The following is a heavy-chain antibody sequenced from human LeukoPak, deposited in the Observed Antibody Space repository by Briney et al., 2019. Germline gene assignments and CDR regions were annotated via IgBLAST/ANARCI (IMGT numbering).Heavy chain of an antibody. CDR1: GFTFSNYG. CDR3: AKVEEYCSSTSCHDY. Sequence: GGSLRLSCAASGFTFSNYGMHWVRQAPGKGLEWVSFIQYDGSNKYYVDSVKGRFTISRDNSKNTLYLQMNSLRAEDTAVYYCAKVEEYCSSTSCHDYWGQGTLVTVSS. CDR2: IQYDGSNK. V-gene: IGHV3-30*02. D-gene: IGHD2-2*01. J-gene: IGHJ4*02.